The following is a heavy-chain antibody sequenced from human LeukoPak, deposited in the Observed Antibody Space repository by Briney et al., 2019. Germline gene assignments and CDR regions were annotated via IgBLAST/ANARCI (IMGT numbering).Heavy chain of an antibody. CDR2: IYHSGST. D-gene: IGHD4-17*01. CDR1: GGSISSGGYY. CDR3: ARLARLRSAFDI. J-gene: IGHJ3*02. Sequence: PSQTLSLTCTVSGGSISSGGYYWSWIRQPPGKGLEWIGYIYHSGSTYYNPSLKSRVTISVDTSKNQFSLKLSSVTAADTAVYYCARLARLRSAFDIWGQGTMVTVSS. V-gene: IGHV4-30-2*01.